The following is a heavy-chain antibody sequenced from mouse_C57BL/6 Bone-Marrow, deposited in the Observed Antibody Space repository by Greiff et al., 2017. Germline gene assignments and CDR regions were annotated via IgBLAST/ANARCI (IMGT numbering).Heavy chain of an antibody. V-gene: IGHV14-4*01. D-gene: IGHD1-1*01. CDR2: IDPENGDT. CDR1: GFNIKDDY. J-gene: IGHJ1*03. Sequence: VQLQQSGAELVGPGASVKLSCTASGFNIKDDYLHWVKQRPEQGLEWIGWIDPENGDTEYASKFQGKDTITAATSSNTANLQHSSLTCEDTAVYYCTHIYYGSRYFDVWGRGPTGTVSS. CDR3: THIYYGSRYFDV.